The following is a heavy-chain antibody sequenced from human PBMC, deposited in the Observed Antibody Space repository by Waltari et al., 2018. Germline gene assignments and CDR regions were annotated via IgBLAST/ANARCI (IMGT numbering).Heavy chain of an antibody. D-gene: IGHD3-3*01. CDR2: INHSGST. CDR1: GGSFSGYY. V-gene: IGHV4-34*01. J-gene: IGHJ6*02. CDR3: ARDSRRQRFLEWYPSPRMSYYGMDV. Sequence: QVQLQQWGAGLLKPSETLSLTCAVYGGSFSGYYWSWIRQPPGKGLEWIGEINHSGSTNYNPSLKSRVTISVDTSKNQFSLKLSSVTAADTAVYYCARDSRRQRFLEWYPSPRMSYYGMDVWGQGTTVTVSS.